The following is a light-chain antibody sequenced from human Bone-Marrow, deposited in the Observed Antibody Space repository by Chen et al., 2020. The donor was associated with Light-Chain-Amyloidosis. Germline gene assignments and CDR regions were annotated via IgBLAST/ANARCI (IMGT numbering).Light chain of an antibody. CDR2: GSS. Sequence: EIVLTQSPGTLSWSPGEGATLSCRASQTISSNYLTWYQQKFGQAPRLLIYGSSSRATGIPDRFTGSGSGTDFTLTINRLEPEDFAMYYCQQYGTSPLTFGGGTKVEIK. CDR3: QQYGTSPLT. J-gene: IGKJ4*01. V-gene: IGKV3-20*01. CDR1: QTISSNY.